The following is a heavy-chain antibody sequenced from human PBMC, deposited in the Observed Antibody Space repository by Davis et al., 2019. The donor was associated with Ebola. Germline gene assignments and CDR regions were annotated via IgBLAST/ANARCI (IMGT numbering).Heavy chain of an antibody. CDR2: IRGKAASYAT. D-gene: IGHD3-22*01. CDR1: GFTFSGSA. CDR3: TRCGDSRNYYAYYYGMDV. Sequence: PGGSLRLSCAASGFTFSGSAMHWVRQASGKGLEWVGRIRGKAASYATAYAASLKGRFTISRDDSKNTAYLQMNSLKTEDTAVYYCTRCGDSRNYYAYYYGMDVWGKGTTVTVSS. J-gene: IGHJ6*04. V-gene: IGHV3-73*01.